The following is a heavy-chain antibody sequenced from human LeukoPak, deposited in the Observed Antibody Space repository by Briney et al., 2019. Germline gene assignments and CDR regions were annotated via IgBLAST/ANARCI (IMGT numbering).Heavy chain of an antibody. CDR1: GFTFSDYW. V-gene: IGHV3-7*03. CDR2: IKQDGSQK. D-gene: IGHD6-13*01. J-gene: IGHJ4*02. Sequence: GSLRLSCAASGFTFSDYWMHWVRQAPGKGLEWVVNIKQDGSQKYYVDSVKGRFTISRDNAKKSMYLQMNSLRAEDTAVYYCARDVRQYLVLDSWGQGTLVTVSS. CDR3: ARDVRQYLVLDS.